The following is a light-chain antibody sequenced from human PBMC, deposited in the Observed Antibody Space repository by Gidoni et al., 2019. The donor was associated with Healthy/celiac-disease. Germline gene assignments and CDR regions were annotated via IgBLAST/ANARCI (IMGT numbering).Light chain of an antibody. V-gene: IGKV3-15*01. J-gene: IGKJ2*01. CDR1: QSVSSN. CDR2: GAS. CDR3: QQYNNWPLYT. Sequence: EIVMTQSPATLSVSPGERATLSCRASQSVSSNLAWYQQKPGQAPRLLIYGASTRATGIPARFRGSGSGTEFTLTISSLQSEDFAVYYCQQYNNWPLYTFXXXTKLEIK.